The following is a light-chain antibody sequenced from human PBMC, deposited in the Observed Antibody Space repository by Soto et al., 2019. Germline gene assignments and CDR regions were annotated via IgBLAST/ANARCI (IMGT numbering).Light chain of an antibody. V-gene: IGLV2-14*01. CDR1: SSDVGGYNY. Sequence: QSALTQPASVSGSPGQSITISCTGTSSDVGGYNYVSWYQQHPGKAPKLIIYDVTNRPSGVSYRFSGSKSGNTASLTISGLRAEDETDYYCSSYTSSGTVVFGGGTKLTVL. J-gene: IGLJ2*01. CDR2: DVT. CDR3: SSYTSSGTVV.